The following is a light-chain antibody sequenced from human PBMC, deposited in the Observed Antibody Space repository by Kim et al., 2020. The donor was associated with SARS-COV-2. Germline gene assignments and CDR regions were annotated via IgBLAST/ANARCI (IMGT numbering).Light chain of an antibody. J-gene: IGKJ1*01. CDR1: DTVSTTY. V-gene: IGKV3-20*01. CDR2: STS. CDR3: QQFGRPPKT. Sequence: SPGESATLSCRASDTVSTTYLAWYQHQPGQAPRLLIYSTSYRATDIPDRFSGTGSGTDFTLTINRLEPEDFAVYYCQQFGRPPKTFGHGTKVDIK.